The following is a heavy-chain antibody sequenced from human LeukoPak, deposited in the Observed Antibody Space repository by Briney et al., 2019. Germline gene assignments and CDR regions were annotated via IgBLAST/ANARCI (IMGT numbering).Heavy chain of an antibody. CDR3: ARDGITMVRGVRGFDP. D-gene: IGHD3-10*01. V-gene: IGHV7-4-1*02. CDR1: GYTFTSYA. Sequence: GASVKVSCKASGYTFTSYAMNWVRQAPGQGLEWMGWINTNTGNPTYAQGFTGRFVFSLGTSVSTAYLQISSLKAGDTAVYYCARDGITMVRGVRGFDPWGQGTLVTVSS. CDR2: INTNTGNP. J-gene: IGHJ5*02.